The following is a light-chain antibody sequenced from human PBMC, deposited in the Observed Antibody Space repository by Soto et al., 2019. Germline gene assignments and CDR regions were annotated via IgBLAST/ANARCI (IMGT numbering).Light chain of an antibody. Sequence: EIVLTQSPGTLSLSPGERATLSCRASQSVSSNYLAWYQHKPSQGPRLLIYAASSRATGIPDRFSGSGSGTDFTLTISRLEPEDFALYYCQKYGSAFTFGPGTKVEIK. CDR1: QSVSSNY. CDR3: QKYGSAFT. CDR2: AAS. V-gene: IGKV3-20*01. J-gene: IGKJ3*01.